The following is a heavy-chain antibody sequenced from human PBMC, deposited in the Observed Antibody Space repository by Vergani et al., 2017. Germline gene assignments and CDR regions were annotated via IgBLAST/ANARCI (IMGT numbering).Heavy chain of an antibody. CDR2: IYYDGNP. CDR3: ASGTLQYCTSTSCLYSLDI. D-gene: IGHD2-2*01. J-gene: IGHJ3*02. Sequence: QVQLQESGPGLVKPLQTLSLTCTVSSGSIRSRDDSWNWLRQPPGKGLAWIGKIYYDGNPSYNQSLKSRISVSVDTSRNQFSLRLNAVTAADTAVYYCASGTLQYCTSTSCLYSLDIWGQGTMVTVSP. V-gene: IGHV4-30-4*01. CDR1: SGSIRSRDDS.